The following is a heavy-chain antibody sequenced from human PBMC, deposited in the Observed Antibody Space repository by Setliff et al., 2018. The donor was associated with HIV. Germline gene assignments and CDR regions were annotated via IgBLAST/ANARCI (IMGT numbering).Heavy chain of an antibody. J-gene: IGHJ4*01. CDR1: GGSIRSGLNY. Sequence: PSETLSLTCSVSGGSIRSGLNYWTWIRQPAGKGLEWIGQIYSGGTTNYNPSLKRRVTISVDMPKNHFSLDLTSVTAADTAVYYCARGHVVGTSRYFDFWGRGTLVTVSS. CDR3: ARGHVVGTSRYFDF. D-gene: IGHD2-15*01. V-gene: IGHV4-61*09. CDR2: IYSGGTT.